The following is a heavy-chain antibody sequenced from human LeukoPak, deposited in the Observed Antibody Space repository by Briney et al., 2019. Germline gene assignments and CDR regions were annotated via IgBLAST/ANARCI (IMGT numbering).Heavy chain of an antibody. CDR3: AREYYYDSSGSLHPYYFDY. CDR1: GGSFSGYY. Sequence: SETLSLTCAVYGGSFSGYYWSWIRQPPGKGLEWIGEINHSGSTNYNPSLKSRVTISVDTSKNQFSLKLNSVTAADTAVYYCAREYYYDSSGSLHPYYFDYWGQGTLVTVSS. D-gene: IGHD3-22*01. J-gene: IGHJ4*02. CDR2: INHSGST. V-gene: IGHV4-34*01.